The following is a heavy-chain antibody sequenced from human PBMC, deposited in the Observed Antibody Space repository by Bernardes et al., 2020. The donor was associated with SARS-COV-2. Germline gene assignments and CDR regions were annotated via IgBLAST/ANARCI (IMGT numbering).Heavy chain of an antibody. V-gene: IGHV4-59*01. Sequence: ETLSLTCTVSGGSISSYYWSWIRQPPGKGLECIGYIYYSGSTNYNPSLKSRVTISVDTSKNQFSLKLSSVTAADTAVYYCARLRPDYDFWSGYYRRPNWFDPWGQGTLVTVSS. CDR3: ARLRPDYDFWSGYYRRPNWFDP. D-gene: IGHD3-3*01. CDR2: IYYSGST. CDR1: GGSISSYY. J-gene: IGHJ5*02.